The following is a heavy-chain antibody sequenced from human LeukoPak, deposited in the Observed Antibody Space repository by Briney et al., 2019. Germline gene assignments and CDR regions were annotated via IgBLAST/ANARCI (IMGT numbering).Heavy chain of an antibody. D-gene: IGHD5-12*01. J-gene: IGHJ5*02. CDR1: GYTFTKYY. CDR2: INPKSGGT. CDR3: ARDWVATIGGQVFDP. V-gene: IGHV1-2*02. Sequence: GASVKVSCKASGYTFTKYYMHWVRQAPGQGLEWMGGINPKSGGTKNIQKSQGRLSKHRDTSISAVNMEGSRLRSDDTPVYYCARDWVATIGGQVFDPWGEGGLVAVS.